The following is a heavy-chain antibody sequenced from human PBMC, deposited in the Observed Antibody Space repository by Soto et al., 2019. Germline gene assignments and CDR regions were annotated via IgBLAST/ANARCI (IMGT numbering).Heavy chain of an antibody. Sequence: QLQLLESGPGLVKPSETLSLTCTVSGGSISSISYYWGWIRQPPGKGLEGIGSIKYSGHTFYNPSIKSRVTMSVDTSKNPFSLRVSSVTAAETAVYYCARVDIAVVPSTTFDYWGQGTLVTVSS. CDR3: ARVDIAVVPSTTFDY. J-gene: IGHJ4*02. D-gene: IGHD2-2*01. CDR2: IKYSGHT. V-gene: IGHV4-39*01. CDR1: GGSISSISYY.